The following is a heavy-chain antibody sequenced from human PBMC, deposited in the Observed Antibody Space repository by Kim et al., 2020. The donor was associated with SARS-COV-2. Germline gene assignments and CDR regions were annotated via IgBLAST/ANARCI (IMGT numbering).Heavy chain of an antibody. V-gene: IGHV4-39*01. Sequence: SETLSLTCTVSGGSITSRDYYWGWIRQPPGKGLEWIGTIYSVSTFYNPSLRSRLTISVDTSKNQLSLRMNSVTAADTAVYYCGRQTSNGSGVWGQGTTVTVSS. J-gene: IGHJ6*02. CDR1: GGSITSRDYY. D-gene: IGHD3-10*01. CDR2: IYSVST. CDR3: GRQTSNGSGV.